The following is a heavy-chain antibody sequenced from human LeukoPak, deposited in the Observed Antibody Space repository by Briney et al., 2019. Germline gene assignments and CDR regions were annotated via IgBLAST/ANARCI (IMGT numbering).Heavy chain of an antibody. D-gene: IGHD6-13*01. Sequence: GGSLRLSCAASAFTFSSYWMHWVRQAPGKGLVWVSRVNSDGSSTNYADSVKGRFTISRDNSKNTLYLQMNSLRAEDTAVYYCAKTRPLDSSSWSHGDYWGQGTLVTVSS. V-gene: IGHV3-74*01. CDR2: VNSDGSST. J-gene: IGHJ4*02. CDR1: AFTFSSYW. CDR3: AKTRPLDSSSWSHGDY.